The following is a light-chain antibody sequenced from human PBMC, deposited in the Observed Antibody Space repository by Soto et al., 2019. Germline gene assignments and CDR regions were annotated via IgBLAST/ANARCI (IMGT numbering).Light chain of an antibody. V-gene: IGLV1-51*01. CDR2: DNN. CDR1: SPNIGINY. Sequence: QSVLTQPPSVSAAPGQMVTISCSGSSPNIGINYVSWYQHLPGAAPKLLIYDNNKRPSGIPDRFSGSKSGTSVTLDITGLQTGDEADYYCGTWDNSLSALVFGGGTKLTVL. J-gene: IGLJ2*01. CDR3: GTWDNSLSALV.